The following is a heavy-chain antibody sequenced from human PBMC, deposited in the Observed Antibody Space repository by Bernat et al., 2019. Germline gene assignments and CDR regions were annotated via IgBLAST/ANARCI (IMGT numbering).Heavy chain of an antibody. D-gene: IGHD3-3*01. CDR3: AKAFAVTVLDY. Sequence: QVQLVESGGGVVQPGRSLRLSCAASGFTFSSYGMRWVRQAPGKGLEWVAVIWYDGSNKYYADSVKGRFTISRDNSKNTLYLQMNSLRAEDTAVYYCAKAFAVTVLDYWGQGTLVTVSS. V-gene: IGHV3-33*06. CDR1: GFTFSSYG. CDR2: IWYDGSNK. J-gene: IGHJ4*02.